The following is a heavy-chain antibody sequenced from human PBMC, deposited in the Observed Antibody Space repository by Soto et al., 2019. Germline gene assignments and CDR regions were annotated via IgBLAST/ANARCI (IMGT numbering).Heavy chain of an antibody. CDR3: ARCIQGDYYYGMDV. V-gene: IGHV1-18*01. D-gene: IGHD5-18*01. Sequence: QAQLVQSGAEVKKPGASVKVSCKASGYTFYSHSISWVRQAPGQGLEWMGRINGDYGNTQYAQKFRGRVTMTTDTRTTTVYMELTNLRSDDTAVYYCARCIQGDYYYGMDVWGQGTTVTVSS. CDR2: INGDYGNT. J-gene: IGHJ6*02. CDR1: GYTFYSHS.